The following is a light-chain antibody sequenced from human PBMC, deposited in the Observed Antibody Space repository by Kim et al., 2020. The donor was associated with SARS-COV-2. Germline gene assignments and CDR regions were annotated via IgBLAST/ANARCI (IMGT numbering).Light chain of an antibody. J-gene: IGLJ2*01. CDR1: SLRSYY. CDR3: QSRDSGGNVV. CDR2: GRN. Sequence: SSELTQDPAVSVALGQTVRITCQGDSLRSYYATWYQQKPRQAPLLVIFGRNNRPSGIPDRFSGSTSGNTASLTISGAQAEDEADFYCQSRDSGGNVVFGGGTKRTFL. V-gene: IGLV3-19*01.